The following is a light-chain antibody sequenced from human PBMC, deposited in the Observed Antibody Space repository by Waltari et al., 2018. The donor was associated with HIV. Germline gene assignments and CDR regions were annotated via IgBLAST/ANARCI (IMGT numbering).Light chain of an antibody. V-gene: IGLV1-40*01. CDR1: SSNIGAGDD. J-gene: IGLJ2*01. CDR2: DNN. Sequence: QSVLTQPPSVSAAPGQRVTISCTGSSSNIGAGDDVHGYQHLPGTAPQLLIYDNNNRPSGVPDRFSGSKSGTSASLAITGLQAEDEADYYCQSYDSSLSGVIFGGGTKLTVL. CDR3: QSYDSSLSGVI.